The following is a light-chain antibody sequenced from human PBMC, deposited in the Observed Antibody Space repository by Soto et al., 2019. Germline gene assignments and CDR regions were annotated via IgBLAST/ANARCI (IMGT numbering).Light chain of an antibody. CDR1: QGISNS. V-gene: IGKV1-27*01. Sequence: DIQLTQSPSSLSASVGDRVTITCRASQGISNSLAWYQQKPGKVPKLLIQAASTLQSGVPSRFSATVSGTGFSLTITSLQPEDFATYYCQQLFDSPITFGQGTRREIK. J-gene: IGKJ5*01. CDR2: AAS. CDR3: QQLFDSPIT.